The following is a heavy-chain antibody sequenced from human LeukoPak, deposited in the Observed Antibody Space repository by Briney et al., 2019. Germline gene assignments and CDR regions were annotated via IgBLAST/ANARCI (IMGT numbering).Heavy chain of an antibody. CDR1: GFTFTSYA. J-gene: IGHJ4*02. CDR3: ARVQLWLYFDY. CDR2: ISASGGST. V-gene: IGHV3-23*01. Sequence: PGGSLRLSCAASGFTFTSYAMSWVRQAPGKGLEWVSAISASGGSTYDADSVKGRFTISRDNSKNTLYLQMNSLRAEDTAVYYCARVQLWLYFDYWGQATLVTVSS. D-gene: IGHD5-18*01.